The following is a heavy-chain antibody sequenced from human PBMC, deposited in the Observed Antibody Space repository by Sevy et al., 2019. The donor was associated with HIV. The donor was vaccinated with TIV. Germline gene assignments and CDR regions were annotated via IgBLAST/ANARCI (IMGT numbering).Heavy chain of an antibody. CDR3: ARGGSGDYYYDGVDV. CDR1: GFTFRNFG. Sequence: EGSLRLSCVGSGFTFRNFGVHWLRQAPGKGLEWLSVVSYDGSSKYYVDSVKGRFIVSRDNSKNTLYLQMNSLRTEDTAVYYCARGGSGDYYYDGVDVWGQGTTVTVSS. D-gene: IGHD3-10*01. J-gene: IGHJ6*02. CDR2: VSYDGSSK. V-gene: IGHV3-30*03.